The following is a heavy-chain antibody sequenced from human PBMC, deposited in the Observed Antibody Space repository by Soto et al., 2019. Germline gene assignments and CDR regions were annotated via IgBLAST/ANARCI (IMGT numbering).Heavy chain of an antibody. CDR1: GGSISSGDYY. V-gene: IGHV4-30-4*01. CDR3: ARYQKGPFDY. CDR2: IYYTGTT. D-gene: IGHD2-2*01. Sequence: TLSLTCTVSGGSISSGDYYWSWIRQPPGKGLEWIGYIYYTGTTYYNPSLKSRLTISVDTSKNQFSLKLTSVTAADTAVYFCARYQKGPFDYWGQGTLVTVSS. J-gene: IGHJ4*02.